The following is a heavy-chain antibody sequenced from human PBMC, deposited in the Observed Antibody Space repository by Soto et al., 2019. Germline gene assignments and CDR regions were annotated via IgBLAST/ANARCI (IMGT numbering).Heavy chain of an antibody. Sequence: SVKVSCKASGGTFSSYTISWVRQAPGQGLEWMGRIIPILGIANYAQKFQGRVTITADKSTSTAYMELSSLRSEDTAVYYCARVPNRGYCSSTSCYAPFDYWGQGTLVTVSS. V-gene: IGHV1-69*02. CDR2: IIPILGIA. CDR1: GGTFSSYT. J-gene: IGHJ4*02. D-gene: IGHD2-2*01. CDR3: ARVPNRGYCSSTSCYAPFDY.